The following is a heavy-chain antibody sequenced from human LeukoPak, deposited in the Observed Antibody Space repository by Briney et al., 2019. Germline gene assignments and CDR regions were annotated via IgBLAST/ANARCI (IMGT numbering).Heavy chain of an antibody. V-gene: IGHV3-49*04. CDR3: TSESTGYSYGYDYFDY. CDR1: GFTFGDYA. Sequence: GGSLRLSCTASGFTFGDYAMSWVRQAPGKGLEWVGFIRSKAYGGTTEYAASVKGRFTISRDDSKSIAFLQMNSLKTEDTAVYYCTSESTGYSYGYDYFDYWGQGTLVTVSS. CDR2: IRSKAYGGTT. D-gene: IGHD5-18*01. J-gene: IGHJ4*02.